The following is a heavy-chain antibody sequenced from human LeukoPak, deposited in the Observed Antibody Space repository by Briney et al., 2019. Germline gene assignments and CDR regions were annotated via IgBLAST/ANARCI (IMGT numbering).Heavy chain of an antibody. Sequence: SVKVSCKASGYTFTSYAINWVRQAPGQGLEWMGGIIPIFGTANYAQKFQGRVTIIADKSTSTAYMELRSLRSEDTAVYYCARGALPFHLHESNYYMDVWGKGTTVTVSS. V-gene: IGHV1-69*06. J-gene: IGHJ6*03. CDR3: ARGALPFHLHESNYYMDV. D-gene: IGHD4/OR15-4a*01. CDR1: GYTFTSYA. CDR2: IIPIFGTA.